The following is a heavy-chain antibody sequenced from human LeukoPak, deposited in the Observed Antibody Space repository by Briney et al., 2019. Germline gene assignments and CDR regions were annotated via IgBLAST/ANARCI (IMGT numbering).Heavy chain of an antibody. V-gene: IGHV3-9*01. CDR3: ARRITIFGGALGDY. D-gene: IGHD3-3*01. Sequence: PGGSLRLFCAVSGFIFDDYAMHWVRQAPGKGLEWVSGTTWGRDNLAYAASVKGRFTISRDNRKNLLHLQMDSLRPDDSAVYYCARRITIFGGALGDYWGQGTLVTVSS. CDR2: TTWGRDNL. J-gene: IGHJ4*02. CDR1: GFIFDDYA.